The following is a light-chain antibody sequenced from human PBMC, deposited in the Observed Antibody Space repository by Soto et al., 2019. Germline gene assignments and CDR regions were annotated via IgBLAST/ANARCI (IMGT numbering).Light chain of an antibody. V-gene: IGKV1-39*01. CDR2: AAS. CDR3: QQSYSTPTWT. J-gene: IGKJ1*01. Sequence: DIQMTQSPSSLSASVGDRVTITCRASQSISSYLNRYQQKPGKATKLLIYAASSLLSGVPSRFSGSGYGTDFTLTISSMQPEDFATYYCQQSYSTPTWTFGQGTKVEIK. CDR1: QSISSY.